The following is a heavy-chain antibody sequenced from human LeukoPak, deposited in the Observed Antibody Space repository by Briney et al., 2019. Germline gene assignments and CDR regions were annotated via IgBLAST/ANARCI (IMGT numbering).Heavy chain of an antibody. Sequence: SETLSLTCTVSGASISSESYYCSWIRQPPGKGLEWIGYIYNNGSTNYSPSLKSRVTISIDTSKNQFSLKLSSVTAADTAVYYCAGGLYGGNSVFDYWGQGTLVTVSS. J-gene: IGHJ4*02. CDR1: GASISSESYY. CDR2: IYNNGST. CDR3: AGGLYGGNSVFDY. D-gene: IGHD4-23*01. V-gene: IGHV4-61*01.